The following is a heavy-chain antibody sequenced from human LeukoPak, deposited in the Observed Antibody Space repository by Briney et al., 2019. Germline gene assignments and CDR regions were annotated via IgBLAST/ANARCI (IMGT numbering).Heavy chain of an antibody. J-gene: IGHJ4*02. CDR2: FISRSRSI. D-gene: IGHD3-10*01. CDR3: ARDLDGSESDY. CDR1: GFTFSSYS. V-gene: IGHV3-21*01. Sequence: SGGSLRLSCAASGFTFSSYSMTWVRQAPGKGLEWVSSFISRSRSIYYADSVKGRFTISRDNAKNSLYLQMNSLRAEDTAVYYCARDLDGSESDYWGQGTLVTVSS.